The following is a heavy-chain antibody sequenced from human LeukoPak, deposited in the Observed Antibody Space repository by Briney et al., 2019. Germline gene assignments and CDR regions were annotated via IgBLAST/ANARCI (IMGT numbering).Heavy chain of an antibody. CDR3: AREGVTAPGDY. J-gene: IGHJ4*02. V-gene: IGHV3-48*03. CDR2: IRSSGSTI. D-gene: IGHD2-21*02. Sequence: PGGSLRLSCAASGFTFSNYEMNWFRQAPGKGLEWVSYIRSSGSTIYYADSVKGRFNIYRDNAKNSLYLQMNSLRAEDTAVYYCAREGVTAPGDYWGQGTLVTVSS. CDR1: GFTFSNYE.